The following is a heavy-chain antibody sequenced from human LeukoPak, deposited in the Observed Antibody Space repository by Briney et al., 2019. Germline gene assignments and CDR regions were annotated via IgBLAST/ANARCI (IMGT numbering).Heavy chain of an antibody. V-gene: IGHV3-48*03. J-gene: IGHJ4*02. CDR3: ARILRASSGNVWGFDY. CDR1: GFTFSSYE. CDR2: ISGSGGSI. Sequence: QTGGSLRLSCAASGFTFSSYEMNWVRQAPGKGLEWVSYISGSGGSIYDADSVRGRFIISRDNAKGSVYLQMHSLRVEDTAVYYCARILRASSGNVWGFDYWGQGTLVAVSS. D-gene: IGHD5-12*01.